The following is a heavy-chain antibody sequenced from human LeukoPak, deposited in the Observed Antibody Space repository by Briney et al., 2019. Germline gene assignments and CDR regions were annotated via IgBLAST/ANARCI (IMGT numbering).Heavy chain of an antibody. V-gene: IGHV4-4*02. Sequence: SETLSLTCDVSGCSISSSNWWSWVRQPPGKGLEWIGEIYHSGSTYSNPSLQSRVTISVDKSKNHFSLRLTSVTAADTAVYYCARTSAEYSNSWIDSWGQGTLVTVSS. CDR2: IYHSGST. CDR1: GCSISSSNW. J-gene: IGHJ5*01. CDR3: ARTSAEYSNSWIDS. D-gene: IGHD6-6*01.